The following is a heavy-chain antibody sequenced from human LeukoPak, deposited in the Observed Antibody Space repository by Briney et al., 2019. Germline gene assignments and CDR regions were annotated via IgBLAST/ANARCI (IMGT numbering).Heavy chain of an antibody. CDR1: GDSVSRNTAG. CDR3: ARGGNSGWRTPNDDY. D-gene: IGHD6-19*01. V-gene: IGHV6-1*01. CDR2: TYYRSKWYS. J-gene: IGHJ4*02. Sequence: SQTLSLTCAISGDSVSRNTAGWSWIRQSPSRGLEWLGRTYYRSKWYSDFAPSVRNRITINPDTSKNQFSLQLNSVTPEDTAVYYCARGGNSGWRTPNDDYWGQGTLVTVSS.